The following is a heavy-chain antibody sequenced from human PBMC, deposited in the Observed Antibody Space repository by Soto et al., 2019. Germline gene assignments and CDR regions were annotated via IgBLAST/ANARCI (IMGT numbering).Heavy chain of an antibody. J-gene: IGHJ6*02. CDR2: ISGSGGST. D-gene: IGHD1-26*01. CDR3: AKAGTRVYYYGMDV. V-gene: IGHV3-23*01. Sequence: PGGCLRLSCAASGFSFSSYAMSWVRQAPGKGLEWVSAISGSGGSTYYADSVKGRFTISRDNSKNTLYLQMNSLRAEDTAVYYSAKAGTRVYYYGMDVWGQGTTVTVSS. CDR1: GFSFSSYA.